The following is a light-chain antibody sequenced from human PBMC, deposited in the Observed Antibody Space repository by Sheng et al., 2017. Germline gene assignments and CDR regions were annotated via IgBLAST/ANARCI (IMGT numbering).Light chain of an antibody. CDR3: CSYTDIITYV. V-gene: IGLV2-14*03. CDR2: DVR. Sequence: QSALTQPASVSGSPGQSITISCSGTNSDVGAYNYVSWYQQHPGKAPKLLIYDVRNRPSGVSNRFSGSKSGNTASLTISGLQAEDDADYYCCSYTDIITYVFGTGTKVTVL. CDR1: NSDVGAYNY. J-gene: IGLJ1*01.